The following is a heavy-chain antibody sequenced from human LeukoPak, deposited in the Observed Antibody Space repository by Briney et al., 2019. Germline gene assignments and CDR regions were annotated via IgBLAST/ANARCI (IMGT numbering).Heavy chain of an antibody. CDR3: ARGSGPNLDYGDYSVYYFDY. CDR2: INHSGST. Sequence: SETLSLTCAVYGGSFSGYYWSWIRQPPGKGLEWIGEINHSGSTNYNPSLKSRVTISVDTSKNQFSLKLSSVTAADTAVYYCARGSGPNLDYGDYSVYYFDYWGQGTLVTVSS. J-gene: IGHJ4*02. CDR1: GGSFSGYY. D-gene: IGHD4-17*01. V-gene: IGHV4-34*01.